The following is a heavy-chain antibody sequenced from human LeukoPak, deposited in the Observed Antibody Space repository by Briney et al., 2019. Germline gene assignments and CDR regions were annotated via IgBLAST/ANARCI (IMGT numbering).Heavy chain of an antibody. D-gene: IGHD3-3*01. Sequence: GRSLRLSCAASGFTFSSYGMHWVRQAPGKGLEWVAVISYDGSNKYYADSVKGRFTISRDNSKNTLYLQMNSLRAEDTAVYYCARYDRDFWSGLGLDYWGQGTLVTVSS. V-gene: IGHV3-30*03. CDR1: GFTFSSYG. J-gene: IGHJ4*02. CDR3: ARYDRDFWSGLGLDY. CDR2: ISYDGSNK.